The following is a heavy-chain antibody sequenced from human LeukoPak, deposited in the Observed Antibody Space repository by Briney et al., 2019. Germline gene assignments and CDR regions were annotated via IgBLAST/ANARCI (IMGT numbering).Heavy chain of an antibody. V-gene: IGHV3-30*02. CDR3: AGGPTAGDY. Sequence: GGSLRLSCAASGFTFSSYGMHWVRQAPGKGLEWVAFIRYDGSNKYYADSVKGRFTISRDNAKNTLYLHMNSLRADDTAVYYCAGGPTAGDYWGQGTLVTVSS. CDR2: IRYDGSNK. J-gene: IGHJ4*02. CDR1: GFTFSSYG. D-gene: IGHD2-21*02.